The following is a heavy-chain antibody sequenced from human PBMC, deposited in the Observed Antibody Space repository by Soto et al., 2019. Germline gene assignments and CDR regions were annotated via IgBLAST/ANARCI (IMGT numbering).Heavy chain of an antibody. CDR2: IYYSGST. Sequence: SETLSLTCTVSGGSISSGGYYWSWIRQHPGKGLEWIGYIYYSGSTYYNPSLESRVTISVDTSKNQFSLKLSSVTAADTAVYYCARGSITMVRGVSLGRLYYYYGMDVWGQGTTVTVSS. D-gene: IGHD3-10*01. V-gene: IGHV4-31*03. J-gene: IGHJ6*02. CDR1: GGSISSGGYY. CDR3: ARGSITMVRGVSLGRLYYYYGMDV.